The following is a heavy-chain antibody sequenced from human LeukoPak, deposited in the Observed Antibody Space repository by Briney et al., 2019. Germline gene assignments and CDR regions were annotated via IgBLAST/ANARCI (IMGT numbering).Heavy chain of an antibody. CDR1: GSTFSSYS. V-gene: IGHV3-21*01. J-gene: IGHJ4*02. CDR2: ISSSSSYI. CDR3: ARADSSSWYYFDY. D-gene: IGHD6-13*01. Sequence: GGSLRLSCAASGSTFSSYSMNWVRQAPGKGLEWVSSISSSSSYIYYADSVKGRFTISRDNAKNSLYLQMNSLRAEDTAVYYCARADSSSWYYFDYWGQGTLVTVSP.